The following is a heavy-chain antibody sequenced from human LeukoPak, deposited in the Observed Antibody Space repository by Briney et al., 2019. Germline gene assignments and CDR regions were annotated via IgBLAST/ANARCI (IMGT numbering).Heavy chain of an antibody. CDR3: ARHNPGYSSGWYSKRKDYYYYYMDV. CDR1: GDSISSSNFF. CDR2: IYYSGSP. D-gene: IGHD6-19*01. V-gene: IGHV4-39*01. Sequence: SETLSLTCTVSGDSISSSNFFWGGWIRQPPGQGLEWVGSIYYSGSPYYNPSLKSRVTISVDTSKNQFSLKLSSVTAADTAVYYCARHNPGYSSGWYSKRKDYYYYYMDVWGKGTTVTISS. J-gene: IGHJ6*03.